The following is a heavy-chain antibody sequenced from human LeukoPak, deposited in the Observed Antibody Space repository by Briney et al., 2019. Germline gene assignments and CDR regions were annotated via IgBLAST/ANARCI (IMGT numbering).Heavy chain of an antibody. Sequence: GGSLRLSCAASGFTFSSYAMSWVRQAPGKGLEWVSAISGSGGSTYYADSVKGRFTISRDNSKNTLYLQMNSLRAEDTAVYYCAEEFHYDILTGSIPSFDYWGQGTLVTVSS. CDR2: ISGSGGST. D-gene: IGHD3-9*01. CDR3: AEEFHYDILTGSIPSFDY. CDR1: GFTFSSYA. J-gene: IGHJ4*02. V-gene: IGHV3-23*01.